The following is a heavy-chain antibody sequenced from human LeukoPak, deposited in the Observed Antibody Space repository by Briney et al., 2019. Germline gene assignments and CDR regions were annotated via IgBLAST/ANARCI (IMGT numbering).Heavy chain of an antibody. CDR1: GGTFSSYA. CDR2: IIPIFGTA. Sequence: SVKVSCKASGGTFSSYAISWVRQAPGQGLEWMGRIIPIFGTANYAQKFQGRVTITTDESTSTAYMELRSLRSDDTAVYYCARDLWYNSELVDYWGQGTLVTVSS. V-gene: IGHV1-69*05. J-gene: IGHJ4*02. D-gene: IGHD1-20*01. CDR3: ARDLWYNSELVDY.